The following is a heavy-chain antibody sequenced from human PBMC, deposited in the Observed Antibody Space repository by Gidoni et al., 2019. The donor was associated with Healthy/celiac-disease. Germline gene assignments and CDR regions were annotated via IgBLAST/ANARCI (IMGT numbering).Heavy chain of an antibody. V-gene: IGHV4-61*02. D-gene: IGHD6-13*01. CDR2: IYTSGST. CDR3: ARVTAAAVYFDY. J-gene: IGHJ4*02. CDR1: GGSISSGSYY. Sequence: QVQLQESGPGLVKPSQTLSLTCTVSGGSISSGSYYWSWIRQPAGKGLEWIGRIYTSGSTNYNPSLKSRVTISVDTSKNQFSLKLSSVTAADTAVYYCARVTAAAVYFDYWGQGTLVTVSS.